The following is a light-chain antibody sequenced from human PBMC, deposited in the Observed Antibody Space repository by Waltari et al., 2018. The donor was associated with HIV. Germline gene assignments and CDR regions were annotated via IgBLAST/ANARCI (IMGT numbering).Light chain of an antibody. CDR2: EVS. CDR3: SSYTSISTLV. J-gene: IGLJ2*01. Sequence: QSALTQPASVSGSPGQSITISCTGTSSDGGGYNYVSWYQQHPGKAPKLMIYEVSNRPSGVSYRFAGPQSDNTASLTISGLHAEDEADYYCSSYTSISTLVFGGGTKLTVL. CDR1: SSDGGGYNY. V-gene: IGLV2-14*01.